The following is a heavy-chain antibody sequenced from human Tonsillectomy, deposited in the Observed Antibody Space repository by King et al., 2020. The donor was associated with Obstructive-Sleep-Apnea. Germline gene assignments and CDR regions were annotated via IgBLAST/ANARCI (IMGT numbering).Heavy chain of an antibody. D-gene: IGHD6-19*01. CDR1: GFPYRSYS. Sequence: DVQLVESGGGLVQPGGSLRLSCAASGFPYRSYSMNWGRQAPWKGLDWVSYISSSSSTIYYADSVKGRFTISRDNAKNSLYLQMNSLRAEDTAVYYCAKSGYSSGWYVDYWGQGTLVTVSS. J-gene: IGHJ4*02. CDR3: AKSGYSSGWYVDY. V-gene: IGHV3-48*04. CDR2: ISSSSSTI.